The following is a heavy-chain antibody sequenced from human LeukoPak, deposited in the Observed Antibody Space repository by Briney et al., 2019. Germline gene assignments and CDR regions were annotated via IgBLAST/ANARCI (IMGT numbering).Heavy chain of an antibody. J-gene: IGHJ4*02. CDR1: GGSFSGYY. CDR3: ARVSRDGYVDFDY. Sequence: SETLSLACAVYGGSFSGYYWSWIRQPPGKGLEWIGEINHRGSTNYNPSLKSRVTISVDTSKNQFSLKLSSVTAADTAVYYCARVSRDGYVDFDYWGQGTLVTVSS. CDR2: INHRGST. D-gene: IGHD5-24*01. V-gene: IGHV4-34*01.